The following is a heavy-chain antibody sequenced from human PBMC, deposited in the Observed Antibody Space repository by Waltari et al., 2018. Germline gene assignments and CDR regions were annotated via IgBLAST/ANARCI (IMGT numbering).Heavy chain of an antibody. D-gene: IGHD2-2*01. CDR3: ARGLGKVVPAADY. J-gene: IGHJ4*02. CDR2: MNPNSGNT. Sequence: LVQSGAEVKVSCKASGYTFTSYDINWVRQATRQGLEWMGWMNPNSGNTGYAQKFQGRVTMTRNTSISTAYMELSSLRSEDTAVYYCARGLGKVVPAADYWGQGTLVTVSS. CDR1: GYTFTSYD. V-gene: IGHV1-8*01.